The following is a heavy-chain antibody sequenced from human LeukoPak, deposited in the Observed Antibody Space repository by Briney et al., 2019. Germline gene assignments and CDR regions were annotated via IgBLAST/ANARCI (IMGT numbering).Heavy chain of an antibody. D-gene: IGHD2-8*01. CDR1: GSSFSNWA. CDR3: AKVKVVGYSTFDY. CDR2: FTRNDETT. J-gene: IGHJ4*02. V-gene: IGHV3-23*01. Sequence: GGSLRLSCAASGSSFSNWAMSWVRQAPGKGLEWVSGFTRNDETTSYADSVKGRFTISRDNSKNTLYLQMSSLRAEDTAVYYCAKVKVVGYSTFDYWGQGALVTVSS.